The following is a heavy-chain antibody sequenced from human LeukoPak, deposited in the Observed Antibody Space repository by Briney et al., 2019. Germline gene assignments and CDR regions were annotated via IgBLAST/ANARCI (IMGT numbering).Heavy chain of an antibody. Sequence: SETLSLTCTVSGYSISSGYYWSWIRQPAGKGLEWIGRISSSGSTNYNPSLKSRVTISVDTSKKQFSLKLSSVTAADTAVYYCARETPYGSGSYPFDYWGQGILVTVSS. CDR3: ARETPYGSGSYPFDY. V-gene: IGHV4-38-2*02. J-gene: IGHJ4*02. CDR2: ISSSGST. D-gene: IGHD3-10*01. CDR1: GYSISSGYY.